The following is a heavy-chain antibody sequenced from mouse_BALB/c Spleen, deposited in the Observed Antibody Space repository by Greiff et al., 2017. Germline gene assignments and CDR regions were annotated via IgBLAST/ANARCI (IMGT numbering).Heavy chain of an antibody. D-gene: IGHD4-1*01. J-gene: IGHJ3*01. V-gene: IGHV1-4*02. CDR2: INPSSGYT. CDR3: ARWTGTMFAY. Sequence: VQLQQSAADLARPGASVKMSCKASGYTFTSYTMHWVKQRPGQGLEWIGYINPSSGYTEYNQKFKDKTTLTADKSSSTAYMQLSSLTSEDSAVYYCARWTGTMFAYWGQGTLVTVSA. CDR1: GYTFTSYT.